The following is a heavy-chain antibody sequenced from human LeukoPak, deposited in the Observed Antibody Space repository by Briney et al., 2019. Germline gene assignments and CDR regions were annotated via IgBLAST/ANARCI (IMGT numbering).Heavy chain of an antibody. CDR2: ISGSGGST. CDR1: GFTFSSYA. V-gene: IGHV3-23*01. CDR3: ARYCSSTSRYRSPDAFDI. Sequence: GGSLRLSCAASGFTFSSYAMSWVRQAPGKGLEWVSAISGSGGSTYYADSMKGRFTISRDNSKNTLYLQMNSLRAEDTAVYYCARYCSSTSRYRSPDAFDIWGQGTMVTVSS. J-gene: IGHJ3*02. D-gene: IGHD2-2*01.